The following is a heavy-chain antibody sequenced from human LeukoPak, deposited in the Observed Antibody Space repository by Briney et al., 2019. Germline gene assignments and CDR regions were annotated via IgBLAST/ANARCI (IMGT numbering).Heavy chain of an antibody. CDR2: FFISGCT. V-gene: IGHV4-4*07. Sequence: SETLSLTCTVSGGSISSYYWTWIRQPAGKGLEWIGRFFISGCTNYNPSLKSRVTISLDTSKNQFSLKLSSVTAADTAIYYCARERDYYYYLDVWGKGTTVTISS. CDR1: GGSISSYY. CDR3: ARERDYYYYLDV. J-gene: IGHJ6*03.